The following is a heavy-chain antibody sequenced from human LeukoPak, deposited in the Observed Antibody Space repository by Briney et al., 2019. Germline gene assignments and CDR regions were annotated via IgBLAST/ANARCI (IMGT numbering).Heavy chain of an antibody. Sequence: GGSLRLSCAASGFTFSSYAMSWVRQAPGKGLEWVSSITGSSASTYYADSVKGRFTISRDNSENTLYLQMNSLRAEDTAVYYCAKADYGGNFDAFDIWGQGTMVTVSS. CDR2: ITGSSAST. CDR3: AKADYGGNFDAFDI. J-gene: IGHJ3*02. D-gene: IGHD4-23*01. CDR1: GFTFSSYA. V-gene: IGHV3-23*01.